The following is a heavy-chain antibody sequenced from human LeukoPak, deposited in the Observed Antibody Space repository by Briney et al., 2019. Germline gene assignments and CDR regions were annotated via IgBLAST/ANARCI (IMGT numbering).Heavy chain of an antibody. CDR3: ATDGDDYGESPHFDH. V-gene: IGHV3-11*04. CDR1: GFSFKDYY. CDR2: ISSSGSYK. J-gene: IGHJ4*02. Sequence: NPGGSLRLSCAASGFSFKDYYMTWIRQAPGKGLEWVSYISSSGSYKFYAGSVKGRFTISRDNAKKSMYLQMNSLRVDDTAVYYCATDGDDYGESPHFDHWGQGILVTVSS. D-gene: IGHD4-17*01.